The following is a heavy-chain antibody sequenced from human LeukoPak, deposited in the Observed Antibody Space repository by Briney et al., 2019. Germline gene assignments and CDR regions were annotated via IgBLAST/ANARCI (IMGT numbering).Heavy chain of an antibody. CDR2: IIPIFGTA. D-gene: IGHD5-24*01. CDR3: AREGGYNPGAFDI. Sequence: GASVKVSCKASGGTFSSYAISWVRQAPGQGLEWMGGIIPIFGTANYAQKFQGRVTITADESTSTAYMELSSLRSEDTAVYYCAREGGYNPGAFDIWGQGTMVTVSS. CDR1: GGTFSSYA. V-gene: IGHV1-69*13. J-gene: IGHJ3*02.